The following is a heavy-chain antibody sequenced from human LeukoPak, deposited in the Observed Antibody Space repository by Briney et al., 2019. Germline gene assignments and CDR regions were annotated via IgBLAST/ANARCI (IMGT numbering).Heavy chain of an antibody. D-gene: IGHD6-19*01. CDR1: GFTFDRFA. V-gene: IGHV3-64D*06. J-gene: IGHJ4*02. CDR3: VNQISGWVY. Sequence: GGSLRLFCSASGFTFDRFAMHWVRPAPGKGLEYLSGIGSNGRSTHNADSVKGRFTISRDNSKNTLFLQMTSLRAEDTAVYYCVNQISGWVYWGQGTLVTVSS. CDR2: IGSNGRST.